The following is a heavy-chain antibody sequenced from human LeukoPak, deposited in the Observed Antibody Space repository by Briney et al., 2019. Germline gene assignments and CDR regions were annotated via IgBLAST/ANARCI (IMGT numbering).Heavy chain of an antibody. CDR2: IKGDGSEK. Sequence: GGSLRLSCAASGFTFTTYWMSWVRQAPGKGLEWVANIKGDGSEKSYVDSVKGRFAISRDNAKNSLYLQMNSLRAEDTAVYYCAREREVITFGGVIVSYFDPWGQGTLVTVSS. V-gene: IGHV3-7*01. D-gene: IGHD3-16*02. J-gene: IGHJ5*02. CDR1: GFTFTTYW. CDR3: AREREVITFGGVIVSYFDP.